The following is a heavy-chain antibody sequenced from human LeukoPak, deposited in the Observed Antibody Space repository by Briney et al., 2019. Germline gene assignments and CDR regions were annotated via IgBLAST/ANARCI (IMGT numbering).Heavy chain of an antibody. Sequence: SETLSLTCAVSGGSINNYYWGWIQQPPGKGLEWIGYIYYSGSTNYNPSLKSRVTISVDTSKNEFSLRLSSVTAADTAVYYCARRQYCTSSRCFLAFDIWGQGTMVTVSP. CDR3: ARRQYCTSSRCFLAFDI. CDR1: GGSINNYY. D-gene: IGHD2-2*01. J-gene: IGHJ3*02. CDR2: IYYSGST. V-gene: IGHV4-59*08.